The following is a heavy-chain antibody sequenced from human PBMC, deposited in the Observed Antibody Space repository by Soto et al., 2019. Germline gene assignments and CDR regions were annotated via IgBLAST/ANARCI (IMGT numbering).Heavy chain of an antibody. V-gene: IGHV4-34*01. D-gene: IGHD3-9*01. J-gene: IGHJ6*02. CDR2: INHSGST. CDR3: ARAGRYFDWLLRSNYYYGMDV. CDR1: GGSFSGYY. Sequence: QVQLQQWGAGLLKPSETLSLTCAVYGGSFSGYYWSWIRQPPGKGLEWIGEINHSGSTNYNPSLKSRVTISVDTSKNQFSLKLSSVTAADTAVYYCARAGRYFDWLLRSNYYYGMDVWGQGTTVTVSS.